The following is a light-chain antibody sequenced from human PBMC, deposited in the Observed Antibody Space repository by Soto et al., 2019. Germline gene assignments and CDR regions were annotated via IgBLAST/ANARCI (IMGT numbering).Light chain of an antibody. CDR1: QSASRN. Sequence: EIVMTQSPATLSVSPGETATLSCRASQSASRNLAWYQQKPGQAPRLLIYGSSTRTTGIPARFSGSGSGTEFTLTISSLQSEDFAVYHCHQYNNWPPTFGQGTKVDIK. CDR3: HQYNNWPPT. V-gene: IGKV3-15*01. CDR2: GSS. J-gene: IGKJ1*01.